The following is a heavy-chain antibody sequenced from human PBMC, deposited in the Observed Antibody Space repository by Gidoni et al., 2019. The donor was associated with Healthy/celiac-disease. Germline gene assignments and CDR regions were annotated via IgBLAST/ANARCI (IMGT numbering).Heavy chain of an antibody. V-gene: IGHV3-20*04. CDR2: INWNGGST. D-gene: IGHD4-17*01. Sequence: EVQLVESGGGVVRPGGSMRLSCSAYAFTFDDYGMTWVRQAQGKGLEWVSGINWNGGSTGYADSVKGRFTISRDNAKNSLYLQMNRLIAEDTALYYCARDQRYGDYGGAFDIWGQGTMVTVSS. J-gene: IGHJ3*02. CDR3: ARDQRYGDYGGAFDI. CDR1: AFTFDDYG.